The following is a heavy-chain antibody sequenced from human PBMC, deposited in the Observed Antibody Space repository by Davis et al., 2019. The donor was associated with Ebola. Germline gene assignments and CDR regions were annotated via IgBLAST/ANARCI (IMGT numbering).Heavy chain of an antibody. J-gene: IGHJ3*02. CDR3: AKVRGIADVGSWDDAFDI. CDR2: ISGSGGST. Sequence: GGSLRLSCAASGFTFSSYAMSWVRQAPGKGLEWVSAISGSGGSTYYADSVKGRFTISRDNSKNTLYLQMNSLRAEDTAVYYCAKVRGIADVGSWDDAFDIWGQGTMVTVSS. V-gene: IGHV3-23*01. CDR1: GFTFSSYA. D-gene: IGHD6-13*01.